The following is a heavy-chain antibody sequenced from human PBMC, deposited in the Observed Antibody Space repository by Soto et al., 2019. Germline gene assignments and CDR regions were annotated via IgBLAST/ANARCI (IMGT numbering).Heavy chain of an antibody. J-gene: IGHJ4*02. D-gene: IGHD3-10*01. V-gene: IGHV4-30-2*01. CDR1: GGSISSGGYS. CDR3: ASMVRGVSRLDY. Sequence: SETLSLTCAVSGGSISSGGYSWSWIRQPPGKGLELIVYIYHSGSTYYNPSLKSRVTISVDRSKNQFSLKLSSVTAADTAVYYCASMVRGVSRLDYWGQGTLVTVSS. CDR2: IYHSGST.